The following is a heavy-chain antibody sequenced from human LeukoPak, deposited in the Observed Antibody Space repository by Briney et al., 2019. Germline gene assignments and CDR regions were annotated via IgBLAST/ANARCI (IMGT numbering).Heavy chain of an antibody. CDR1: GFTFSSYS. V-gene: IGHV3-21*01. CDR2: ISSSSSYI. D-gene: IGHD3-16*01. Sequence: PGGSLRLSCAASGFTFSSYSMNWVRQAPGKGLEWVSSISSSSSYIYYADSVKGRFTISRDNAKNSLYLQMNSLRAEDTAVYYCARASMGGTHYYYGMDVWGQGTTVTVSS. J-gene: IGHJ6*02. CDR3: ARASMGGTHYYYGMDV.